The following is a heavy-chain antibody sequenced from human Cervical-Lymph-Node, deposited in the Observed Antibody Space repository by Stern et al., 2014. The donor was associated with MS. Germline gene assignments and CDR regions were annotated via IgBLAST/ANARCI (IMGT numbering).Heavy chain of an antibody. CDR2: IIPIFGTA. J-gene: IGHJ4*02. CDR3: ARGSTYDDFWTAYYGHLEF. Sequence: VQLVESGAEVKKPGSSVKVSCKTSGGTFSNYAFNWVRQAPGQGLEWMGGIIPIFGTADYAQHFQGRVTITADASTNTAYMELSSLKSKDTAVYYCARGSTYDDFWTAYYGHLEFWGQGTPVTVST. CDR1: GGTFSNYA. D-gene: IGHD3-3*01. V-gene: IGHV1-69*01.